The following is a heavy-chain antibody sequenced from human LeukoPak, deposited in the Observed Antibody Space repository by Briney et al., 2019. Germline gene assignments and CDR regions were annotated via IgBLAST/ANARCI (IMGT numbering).Heavy chain of an antibody. Sequence: GSLRLSCAASGFTFSSYSMNWVRQAPGKGLEWIGEINHSGSTNYNPSLKSRVTISVDTSKNQFSLKLSSVTAADTAVYYCASLGGYSGYDFDYWGQGTLVTVSS. J-gene: IGHJ4*02. CDR3: ASLGGYSGYDFDY. CDR1: GFTFSSYS. CDR2: INHSGST. V-gene: IGHV4-34*01. D-gene: IGHD5-12*01.